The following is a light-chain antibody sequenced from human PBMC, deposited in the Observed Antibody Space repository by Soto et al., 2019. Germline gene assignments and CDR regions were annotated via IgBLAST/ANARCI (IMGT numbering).Light chain of an antibody. CDR3: QQRSNWRLT. J-gene: IGKJ4*01. V-gene: IGKV3-11*01. Sequence: EIVLTQSPANLSLSPGERATLSCRASQSVSSYLAWYQQKPGQAPRLLIYDASNRATDIPARFSGSGSGTDFTLTISSLEPEDFAVYYCQQRSNWRLTFGGGTKVEIK. CDR2: DAS. CDR1: QSVSSY.